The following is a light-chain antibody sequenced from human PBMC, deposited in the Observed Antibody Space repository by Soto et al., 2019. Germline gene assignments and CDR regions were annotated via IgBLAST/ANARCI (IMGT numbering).Light chain of an antibody. CDR2: AVT. Sequence: QSSLTQPAAVSGSPGQSITISCTGTSSDVGGYNYVSWYQQHPGKDPKLMIYAVTDRPSGVSSRFSGSKSGNTDSMTISGLQAEDEADYYCSSYTSSSTLFGTGTKVTVL. V-gene: IGLV2-14*01. CDR1: SSDVGGYNY. CDR3: SSYTSSSTL. J-gene: IGLJ1*01.